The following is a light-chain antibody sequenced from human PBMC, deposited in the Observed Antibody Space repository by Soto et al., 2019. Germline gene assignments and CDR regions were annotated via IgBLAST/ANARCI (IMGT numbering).Light chain of an antibody. CDR3: NSFTSATITTPYV. J-gene: IGLJ1*01. Sequence: QSALTQPASVSGSPGQSITISCTGTSSDIGTYNYVSWYQQHPGKAPKLIIYDVSNRPSGVSDRFSGSKSGNTASLTVSGLQAEDEGDYYCNSFTSATITTPYVFGTGTKVTVL. CDR2: DVS. CDR1: SSDIGTYNY. V-gene: IGLV2-14*01.